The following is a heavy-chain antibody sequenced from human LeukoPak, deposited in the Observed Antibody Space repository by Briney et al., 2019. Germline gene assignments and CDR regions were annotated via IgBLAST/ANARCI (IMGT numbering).Heavy chain of an antibody. CDR2: ISGSGGNT. V-gene: IGHV3-23*01. CDR1: GFTFSSFD. CDR3: AKCRVVVTAETPSSDLGY. Sequence: GGSLRLSCAASGFTFSSFDMSWVRQAPGKGLEWVSVISGSGGNTLYADSVKGRFTISRDNSKNTLYLQMNSPRAEDTAIYYCAKCRVVVTAETPSSDLGYWGQGTLVTVSS. D-gene: IGHD2-21*02. J-gene: IGHJ4*02.